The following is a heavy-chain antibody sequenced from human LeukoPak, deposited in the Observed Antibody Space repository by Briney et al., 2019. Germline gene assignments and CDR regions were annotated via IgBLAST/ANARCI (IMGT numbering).Heavy chain of an antibody. CDR1: GLTFRNFA. V-gene: IGHV3-23*01. D-gene: IGHD2-15*01. J-gene: IGHJ4*02. Sequence: GGSLRLSCAASGLTFRNFAMSWVGQAPGKGLEWPAVTSGDEDSTHYADSVRGHFVISTDTSKNTSFLHMNSLRAEDTAVYYCLGYCSGGSCYSGGYWGQGTLVTVSS. CDR3: LGYCSGGSCYSGGY. CDR2: TSGDEDST.